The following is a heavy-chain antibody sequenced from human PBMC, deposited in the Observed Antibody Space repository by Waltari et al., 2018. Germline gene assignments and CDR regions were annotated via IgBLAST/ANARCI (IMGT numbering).Heavy chain of an antibody. CDR1: GYTFTGYY. J-gene: IGHJ4*02. V-gene: IGHV1-69*01. D-gene: IGHD1-1*01. CDR3: ARCSLERRSRLDY. CDR2: IIPIFGTA. Sequence: QVQLEQSGAEVKKPGASVKVSCKASGYTFTGYYMHWVRQAPGQGLEWMGGIIPIFGTANDAQKFQGRVTITTDESTSTAYMELSSLRSEDTAVYYCARCSLERRSRLDYWGQGTLVTVSS.